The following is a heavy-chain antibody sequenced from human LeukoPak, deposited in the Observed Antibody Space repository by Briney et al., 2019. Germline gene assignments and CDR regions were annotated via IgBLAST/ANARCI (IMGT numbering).Heavy chain of an antibody. CDR3: ARPTRSGGSGYESFDY. D-gene: IGHD5-18*01. CDR2: INHKSGGT. J-gene: IGHJ4*02. CDR1: GYTFTGYY. Sequence: ASVKVSCKASGYTFTGYYMHWVRQAPGQGLGWMGWINHKSGGTNFAQKFQGRVVVTTDTSISTVYMELYSLTSDDTAVYYCARPTRSGGSGYESFDYWGQGTLVSVSS. V-gene: IGHV1-2*02.